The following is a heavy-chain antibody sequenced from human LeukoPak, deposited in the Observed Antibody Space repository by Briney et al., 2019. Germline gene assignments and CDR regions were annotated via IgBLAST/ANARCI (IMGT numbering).Heavy chain of an antibody. V-gene: IGHV3-23*01. CDR3: AKDVVPAAI. J-gene: IGHJ4*02. Sequence: GGSLRLSCAVSGFXISNYVISWVRQAPGKGLEWVSGISMSGGSTYYADSVKGRFTISRDNSKNTLYLQMSSLRVEDTAMYHCAKDVVPAAIWGQGTRVTVSS. CDR2: ISMSGGST. CDR1: GFXISNYV. D-gene: IGHD2-2*01.